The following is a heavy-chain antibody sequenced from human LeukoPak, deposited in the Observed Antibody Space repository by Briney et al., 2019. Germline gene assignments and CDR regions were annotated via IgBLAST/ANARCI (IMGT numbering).Heavy chain of an antibody. Sequence: GGSLRLSCAASGFTFDDYAMHWVRQAPGKGLEWVSGISWNSGSIGYADSVKGRFTISRDNAKNSLYLQMNSLGAEDTALYYCAKDMGMFGEFDYWGQGTLVTVSS. J-gene: IGHJ4*02. CDR2: ISWNSGSI. CDR1: GFTFDDYA. V-gene: IGHV3-9*01. CDR3: AKDMGMFGEFDY. D-gene: IGHD3-10*02.